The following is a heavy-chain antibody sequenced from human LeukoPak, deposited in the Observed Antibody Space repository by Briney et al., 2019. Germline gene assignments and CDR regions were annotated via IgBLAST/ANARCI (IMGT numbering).Heavy chain of an antibody. J-gene: IGHJ4*02. CDR1: GYSFTGYY. Sequence: PGASVKVSCKASGYSFTGYYMHWVRQAPGQGLEWMGWINPYSGGTNYAQKFQGRVTMTRDTSISTAYMELSRLRSDDTAVYYCVRDRTKYCSSTSCPLDYWGQGTLVTVSS. CDR2: INPYSGGT. CDR3: VRDRTKYCSSTSCPLDY. D-gene: IGHD2-2*01. V-gene: IGHV1-2*02.